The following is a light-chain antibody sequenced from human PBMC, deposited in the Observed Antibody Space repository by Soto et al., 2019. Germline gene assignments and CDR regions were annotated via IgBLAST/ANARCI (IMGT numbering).Light chain of an antibody. J-gene: IGKJ5*01. CDR2: GAS. CDR1: QSVSSSY. Sequence: EIVLTQSPGTLSLSPGERATLSCRASQSVSSSYLAWYQQKPGQAPRLLIYGASSRATGIPDRFSGSGSGTDFTLTIRSLEPEDFAVYYCQQYGSSPPVTFGQGTRLEIK. V-gene: IGKV3-20*01. CDR3: QQYGSSPPVT.